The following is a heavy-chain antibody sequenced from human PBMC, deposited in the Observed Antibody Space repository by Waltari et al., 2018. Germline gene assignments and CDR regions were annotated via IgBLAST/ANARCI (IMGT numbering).Heavy chain of an antibody. CDR1: GFTFSSYA. CDR2: ISGSGGIT. Sequence: EVQLVESGGGLVQPGGSLRLSCAASGFTFSSYAMSWVRQAPGKGLEWVSAISGSGGITYYADSVKCRFTISRDNSKNTLYLQMNSLRAEDTAVYYCAKDLRQIYYYDSSGMVFDYWGQGTLVTVSS. V-gene: IGHV3-23*04. D-gene: IGHD3-22*01. CDR3: AKDLRQIYYYDSSGMVFDY. J-gene: IGHJ4*02.